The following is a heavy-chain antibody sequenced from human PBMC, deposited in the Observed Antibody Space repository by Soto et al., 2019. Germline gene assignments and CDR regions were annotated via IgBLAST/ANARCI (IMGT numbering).Heavy chain of an antibody. CDR2: ISGDGRT. CDR1: GFTFSDYV. CDR3: VRWHTSNFDSLPYTGFDW. J-gene: IGHJ4*02. D-gene: IGHD3-22*01. Sequence: ELHRLASGGGWVQPGESLRLSCVASGFTFSDYVMTWVRQALGKALERVAAISGDGRTHYESSMTGRFIISRDNSQATLYLPGSSLRAEDPATYYCVRWHTSNFDSLPYTGFDWWGKGTQVTVSS. V-gene: IGHV3-23*01.